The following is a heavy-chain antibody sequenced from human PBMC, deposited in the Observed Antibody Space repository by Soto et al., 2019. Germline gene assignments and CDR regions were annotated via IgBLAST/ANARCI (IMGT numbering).Heavy chain of an antibody. Sequence: SETLSLTCTVSGGSISSGGYYWSWIRQHPGKGLEWIGYIYYSGSTYYNPSLKSRVTISVDTSKNQFSLKLSSVTAADTAVYYCARDSLYCSGGSCYSRKYYFDYWGQGTLVTVSS. CDR3: ARDSLYCSGGSCYSRKYYFDY. CDR1: GGSISSGGYY. J-gene: IGHJ4*02. D-gene: IGHD2-15*01. V-gene: IGHV4-31*03. CDR2: IYYSGST.